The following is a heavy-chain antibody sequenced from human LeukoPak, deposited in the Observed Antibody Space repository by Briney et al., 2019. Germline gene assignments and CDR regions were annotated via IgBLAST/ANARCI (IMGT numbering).Heavy chain of an antibody. D-gene: IGHD4-11*01. J-gene: IGHJ4*02. CDR3: ARDYSGPDY. CDR1: GFTFSSYG. CDR2: IWYDGSNK. Sequence: GGSLRLSCAASGFTFSSYGMHWVRQAPGKGLQWVAVIWYDGSNKYYADSVKGRFTISRDNSRNTLYLQMNSLSAEDTAVYYCARDYSGPDYWGQGTLVTVSS. V-gene: IGHV3-33*01.